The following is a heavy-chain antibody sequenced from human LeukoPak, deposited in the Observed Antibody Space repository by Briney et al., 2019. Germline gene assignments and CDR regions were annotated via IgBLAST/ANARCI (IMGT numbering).Heavy chain of an antibody. CDR2: IKRKAHGGTT. CDR3: NTGTAAADY. D-gene: IGHD6-25*01. Sequence: PGGSLRLSCAASGFTFSNAWMSWVRQAPGKGLEWVGRIKRKAHGGTTDYAAPVKDRFTISRDDSKTTLYLQMNSLKPDDTAVYFCNTGTAAADYWGQGTQVTVSS. J-gene: IGHJ4*02. CDR1: GFTFSNAW. V-gene: IGHV3-15*01.